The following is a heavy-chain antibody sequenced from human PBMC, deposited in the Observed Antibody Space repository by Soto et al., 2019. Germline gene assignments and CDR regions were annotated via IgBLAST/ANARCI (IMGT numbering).Heavy chain of an antibody. Sequence: GGSLRLSCAASGLTFSSYAMVWVRQTPAKGLEWVAIIGASGSSTDYLDSVKGRFTISRDNSRNILFLQMNSLRAGDTAIYYCASATTPTEYWGQGTQVTVSS. D-gene: IGHD4-17*01. J-gene: IGHJ4*02. CDR2: IGASGSST. CDR3: ASATTPTEY. CDR1: GLTFSSYA. V-gene: IGHV3-23*01.